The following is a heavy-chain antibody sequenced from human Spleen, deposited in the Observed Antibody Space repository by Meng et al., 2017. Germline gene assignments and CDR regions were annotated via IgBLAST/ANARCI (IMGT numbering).Heavy chain of an antibody. CDR1: GFTFSSYA. CDR3: ARAYLRFLEWLFAPLGY. J-gene: IGHJ4*02. CDR2: ISYDGSNK. V-gene: IGHV3-30*01. Sequence: GGSLRLSCAASGFTFSSYAMHWVRQAPGKGLEWVAVISYDGSNKYYADSVKGRFTISRDNSKNTLYLQMNSLRAEDTAVYDCARAYLRFLEWLFAPLGYWGQGTLVTVSS. D-gene: IGHD3-3*01.